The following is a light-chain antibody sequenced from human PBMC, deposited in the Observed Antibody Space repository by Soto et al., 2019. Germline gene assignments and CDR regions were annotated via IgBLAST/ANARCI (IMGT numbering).Light chain of an antibody. CDR2: KAS. V-gene: IGKV1-5*03. Sequence: DIQMTQSPSTLSASVGDRVTITCRASQSVSSWLAWFQQKPGKAPKLLIYKASSLQSGVPSRFSGSGSGTEFTLTISSLQPEDFATYYCLQHNSYPWTFGKGPRWIS. J-gene: IGKJ1*01. CDR1: QSVSSW. CDR3: LQHNSYPWT.